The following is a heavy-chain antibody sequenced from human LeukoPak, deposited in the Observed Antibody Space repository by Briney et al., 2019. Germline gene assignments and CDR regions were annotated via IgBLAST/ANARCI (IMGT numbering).Heavy chain of an antibody. CDR1: GGTFRSYA. CDR3: ARVEMATIGQAGVFDY. D-gene: IGHD5-24*01. J-gene: IGHJ4*02. CDR2: IIPIFGTA. Sequence: ASVKVSCQASGGTFRSYAISWVRQAPGQGLEWMGGIIPIFGTANYAQKFQGRVTITTDESTSTAYMELSSLRSEDTAVYYCARVEMATIGQAGVFDYWGQGTLVTVSS. V-gene: IGHV1-69*05.